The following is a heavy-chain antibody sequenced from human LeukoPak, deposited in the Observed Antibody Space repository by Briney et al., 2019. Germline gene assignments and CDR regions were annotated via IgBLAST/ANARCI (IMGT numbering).Heavy chain of an antibody. CDR1: GGSFSGYY. CDR2: INHSGST. V-gene: IGHV4-34*01. D-gene: IGHD3-22*01. J-gene: IGHJ4*02. Sequence: SETLSLTCAVYGGSFSGYYWSWIRQPPGKGLEWIGEINHSGSTNYNPSLKSRVTISVDKSKNQFSLKLSSVTAADTAVYYCARGAYYYDSSGYPLDYWGQGTLVTVSS. CDR3: ARGAYYYDSSGYPLDY.